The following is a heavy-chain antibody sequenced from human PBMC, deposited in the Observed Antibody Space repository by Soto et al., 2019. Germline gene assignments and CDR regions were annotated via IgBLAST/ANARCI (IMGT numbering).Heavy chain of an antibody. CDR1: GGTFSSYA. CDR2: IIPIFGTA. CDR3: ARGPDEPDYTNPYYGMDV. Sequence: VASVKVSCKASGGTFSSYAISWVRQAPGQGLEWMGGIIPIFGTANYAQKFQGRVTITADESTSTAYMELSSLRSEDTAVYYCARGPDEPDYTNPYYGMDVWGQGTTVTVSS. D-gene: IGHD4-4*01. J-gene: IGHJ6*02. V-gene: IGHV1-69*13.